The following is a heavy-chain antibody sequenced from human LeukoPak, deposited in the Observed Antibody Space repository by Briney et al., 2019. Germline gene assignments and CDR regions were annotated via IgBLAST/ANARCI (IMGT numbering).Heavy chain of an antibody. D-gene: IGHD3-3*01. Sequence: GGSLRLSCAASGFTFDGYVMHWVRQAPGKGLEWVSLISRDGDTTSYADSVKGRFTISRDNSKNSLYLQMNSLRTEDTALYYCAKDSLYDFWSGFLAPWGQGTLVTVSS. V-gene: IGHV3-43*02. CDR3: AKDSLYDFWSGFLAP. CDR1: GFTFDGYV. J-gene: IGHJ5*02. CDR2: ISRDGDTT.